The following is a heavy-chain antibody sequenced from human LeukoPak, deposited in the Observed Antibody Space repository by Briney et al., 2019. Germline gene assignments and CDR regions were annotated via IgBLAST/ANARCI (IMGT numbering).Heavy chain of an antibody. CDR2: ISGSGGST. J-gene: IGHJ4*02. D-gene: IGHD2-2*01. Sequence: GGSLRLSCAASGFTFIGYAMSWVRQAPGKGLEWVSTISGSGGSTYYADSVKGRFTISRNNSRYTVYLQMNSLRAEDTATYYCAKRIGSCNSISCLYFAHSGQGALVTVPS. V-gene: IGHV3-23*01. CDR1: GFTFIGYA. CDR3: AKRIGSCNSISCLYFAH.